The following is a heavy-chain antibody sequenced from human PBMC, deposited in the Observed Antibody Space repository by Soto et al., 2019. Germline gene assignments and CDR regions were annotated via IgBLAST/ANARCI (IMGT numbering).Heavy chain of an antibody. CDR1: GGSISSYY. CDR3: ARRWGRTFDY. CDR2: IYYSGST. J-gene: IGHJ4*02. Sequence: PSETLSLTCTVSGGSISSYYWSWIRQPPGKGLEWIGYIYYSGSTNYYPSLKSRVTISVDTSKNQFSLKLSSVTAADTAVYYCARRWGRTFDYWGQGTLVTVSS. V-gene: IGHV4-59*08. D-gene: IGHD7-27*01.